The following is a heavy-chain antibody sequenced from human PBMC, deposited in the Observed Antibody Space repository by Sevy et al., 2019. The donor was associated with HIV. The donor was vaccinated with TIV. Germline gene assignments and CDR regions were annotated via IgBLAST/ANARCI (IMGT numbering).Heavy chain of an antibody. CDR2: IFYSSNT. V-gene: IGHV4-61*08. CDR1: GASVSSAGHY. CDR3: ARYCSSTSCSDYYAMDV. Sequence: SETLSLTCTVSGASVSSAGHYWSWIRQPPGKGLEWIGYIFYSSNTNYNPSLKSQVTISVDTSKSQVSLQLTSVTAADTAVYYCARYCSSTSCSDYYAMDVWGPGTTVTVSS. D-gene: IGHD2-2*01. J-gene: IGHJ6*02.